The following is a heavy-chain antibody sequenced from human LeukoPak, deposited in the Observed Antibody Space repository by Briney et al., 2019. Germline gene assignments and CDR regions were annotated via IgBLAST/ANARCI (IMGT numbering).Heavy chain of an antibody. CDR2: INPNSGGT. CDR1: GYTFTGYY. Sequence: GASVKVSCKASGYTFTGYYIHWVRQAPGQGLKWLGWINPNSGGTNYAQKFQGRVTMTRDTSISTAYMELSRLRSDDTAVYYCPSYYSGSYSRNFDYWGHGTPVTVSS. D-gene: IGHD1-26*01. V-gene: IGHV1-2*02. J-gene: IGHJ4*01. CDR3: PSYYSGSYSRNFDY.